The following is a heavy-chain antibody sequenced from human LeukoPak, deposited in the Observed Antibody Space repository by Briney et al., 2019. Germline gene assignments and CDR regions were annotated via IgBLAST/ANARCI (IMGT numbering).Heavy chain of an antibody. J-gene: IGHJ4*02. CDR1: GYTFTSYA. Sequence: ASVKVSCKASGYTFTSYAMHWVRQAPGQRLEWMGWINAGNGNTKYSQKFQGRVTITRDTSASTTYMELSSLRSEDTAVYYCARETSSSWYPYFDYWGQGTLVTVSS. CDR3: ARETSSSWYPYFDY. V-gene: IGHV1-3*01. D-gene: IGHD6-13*01. CDR2: INAGNGNT.